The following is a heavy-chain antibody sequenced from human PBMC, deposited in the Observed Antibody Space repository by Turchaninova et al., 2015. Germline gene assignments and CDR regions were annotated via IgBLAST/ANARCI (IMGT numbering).Heavy chain of an antibody. Sequence: EVQLVESGGGLVQPGGSLRLSWAASGLTFRSHWMHWVRQAPGEGLVWVSHITDHGNIKYADSVKGRFTISRDNAKNTLYLQMNSLRVEDTAMYYCATGDLDWGQGTLVTVSS. V-gene: IGHV3-74*03. CDR3: ATGDLD. D-gene: IGHD2-21*02. CDR2: ITDHGNI. CDR1: GLTFRSHW. J-gene: IGHJ4*02.